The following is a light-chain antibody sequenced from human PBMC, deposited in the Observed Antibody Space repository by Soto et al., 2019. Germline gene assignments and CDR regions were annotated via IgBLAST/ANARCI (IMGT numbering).Light chain of an antibody. J-gene: IGLJ1*01. CDR1: SSDVGGYNY. CDR2: DVS. CDR3: CSYAGSYTP. V-gene: IGLV2-11*01. Sequence: QSALTQPRSVSGSPGQSVTISCAGTSSDVGGYNYVSWYQQHPGKAPILMIYDVSKRPSGVPDRFSGSKSGNTAALTISGLQAEDEADYYCCSYAGSYTPFGTGTKLTVL.